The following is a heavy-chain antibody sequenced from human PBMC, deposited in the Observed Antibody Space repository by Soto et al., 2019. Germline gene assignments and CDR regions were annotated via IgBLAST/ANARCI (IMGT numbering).Heavy chain of an antibody. CDR2: TRNKVYSYTT. Sequence: EVQLVESGGGLVQPGGSLRLSCAASGFSVRDQYIDWVRQAPGKGLEWIGRTRNKVYSYTTEYAASVKGRFTISRDDSQNSLFLQMDSLKTEDTAVYFCASSGGDHRYFDYWGQGTLVTVSS. V-gene: IGHV3-72*01. CDR3: ASSGGDHRYFDY. D-gene: IGHD2-21*02. J-gene: IGHJ4*02. CDR1: GFSVRDQY.